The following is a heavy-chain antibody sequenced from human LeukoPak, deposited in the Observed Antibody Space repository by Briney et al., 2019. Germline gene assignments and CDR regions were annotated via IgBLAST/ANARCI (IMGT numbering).Heavy chain of an antibody. CDR1: GGSISSYY. Sequence: SETLSLTCTVSGGSISSYYWSWIRQPPGKGLEWIGYIYYSGSTYYNPSLKSRVTISVDTSKNQFSLKLSSVTAADTAVYYCARLPITIFGVVIKGYDYWGQGTLVTVSS. D-gene: IGHD3-3*01. CDR2: IYYSGST. CDR3: ARLPITIFGVVIKGYDY. V-gene: IGHV4-59*04. J-gene: IGHJ4*02.